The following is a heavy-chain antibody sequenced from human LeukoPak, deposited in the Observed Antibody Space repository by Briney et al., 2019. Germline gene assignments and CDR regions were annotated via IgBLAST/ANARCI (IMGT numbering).Heavy chain of an antibody. CDR3: AKDRGYSYGLFDY. CDR2: ISGSGGST. D-gene: IGHD5-18*01. CDR1: GYTLSSHA. V-gene: IGHV3-23*01. Sequence: GGSLRLSCAVSGYTLSSHAIIWGCQAPGKGLEWVSAISGSGGSTYYADSVKGRFTISRDNSKNTLYLQMNSLRAEDTAVYYCAKDRGYSYGLFDYWGQGTLVTVSS. J-gene: IGHJ4*02.